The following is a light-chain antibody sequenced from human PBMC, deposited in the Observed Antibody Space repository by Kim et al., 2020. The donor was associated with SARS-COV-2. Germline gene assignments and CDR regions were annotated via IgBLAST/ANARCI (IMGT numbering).Light chain of an antibody. J-gene: IGKJ1*01. V-gene: IGKV1-5*03. CDR2: KTS. CDR3: QQYVTWT. CDR1: QSISGS. Sequence: LSASVGDRVTITCRASQSISGSLAWYQQKPGKAPKLLIYKTSNLESGVPSRFSGSGSGTEFTLTINSLQPDDFATYYCQQYVTWTFGQGTKVDIK.